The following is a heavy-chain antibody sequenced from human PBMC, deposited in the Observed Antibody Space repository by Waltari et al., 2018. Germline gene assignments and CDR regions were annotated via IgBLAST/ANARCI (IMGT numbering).Heavy chain of an antibody. CDR1: GFTFSSYA. D-gene: IGHD3-3*01. V-gene: IGHV3-23*01. Sequence: EVQLLESGGGLVQPGGSLRLSCAASGFTFSSYAMSWVRQAPGKGLEWVSAISGSGGSTYYADSVKGRFTISRDNSKNTLYLQMNSLRAEDTAVYYCAKILWSSYPGKAYYYGMDVWGQGTTVTVSS. J-gene: IGHJ6*02. CDR2: ISGSGGST. CDR3: AKILWSSYPGKAYYYGMDV.